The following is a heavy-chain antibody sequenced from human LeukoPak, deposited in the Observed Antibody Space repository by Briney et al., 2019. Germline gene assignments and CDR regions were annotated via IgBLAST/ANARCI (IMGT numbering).Heavy chain of an antibody. D-gene: IGHD2-15*01. CDR1: GFTFSSYS. CDR3: ARASYCSGGSCYSGY. CDR2: ISSGGNTI. J-gene: IGHJ4*02. V-gene: IGHV3-48*01. Sequence: GSLRLSCAASGFTFSSYSMNWVRQAPGKGLEWVSYISSGGNTIYYADSVKGRFTISRDNAKNSLHLQMNSLRAEDTAVYYCARASYCSGGSCYSGYWGQGTLVTVS.